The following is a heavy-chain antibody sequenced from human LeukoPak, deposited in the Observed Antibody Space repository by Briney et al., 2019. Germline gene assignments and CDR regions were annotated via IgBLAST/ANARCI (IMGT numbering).Heavy chain of an antibody. V-gene: IGHV1-24*01. Sequence: ASVKVSCKVSGYTLTELSMHWVRQAPGKGLEWMGGFDPEHGETIYAQKFQGRVTMTEDTSTDTAYMELSSLRSEDTAVYYYATDRRGTIYYFDYWGQGTLVTVSS. CDR3: ATDRRGTIYYFDY. D-gene: IGHD2-2*01. J-gene: IGHJ4*02. CDR2: FDPEHGET. CDR1: GYTLTELS.